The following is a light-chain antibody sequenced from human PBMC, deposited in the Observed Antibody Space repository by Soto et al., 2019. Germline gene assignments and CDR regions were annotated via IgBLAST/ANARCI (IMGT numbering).Light chain of an antibody. J-gene: IGLJ2*01. CDR1: SSDVGDYNS. V-gene: IGLV2-14*01. CDR3: SSYTSSSTPRWV. Sequence: QSVLTQPASVSGSPGQSITISCTGTSSDVGDYNSVSWYQQHPGKAPKLLIYEDSNRPSGVSNRFSGSKSGNTASLPISGLQAEDEADYYCSSYTSSSTPRWVFGGGTKLTVL. CDR2: EDS.